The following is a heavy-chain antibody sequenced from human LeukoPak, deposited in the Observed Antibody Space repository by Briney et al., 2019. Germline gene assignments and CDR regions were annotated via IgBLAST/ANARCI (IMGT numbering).Heavy chain of an antibody. D-gene: IGHD4-17*01. CDR3: ANGDPFDY. V-gene: IGHV3-15*01. J-gene: IGHJ4*02. CDR2: IKSKTDGGTT. CDR1: GFTFSNAW. Sequence: PGGSLRLSCAASGFTFSNAWMSWVLQAPGKGLEWVGRIKSKTDGGTTDYAAPVKGRFSISRDDSKNTLYLQMDSLKTEDTAVYYCANGDPFDYWGQGTLVTVSS.